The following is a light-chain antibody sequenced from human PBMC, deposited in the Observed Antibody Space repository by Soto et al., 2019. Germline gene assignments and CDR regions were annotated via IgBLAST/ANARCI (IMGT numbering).Light chain of an antibody. Sequence: QSVLTQPASVSGSPGQSITISCTGTSSDVGGYNYVSWYQQLPGKAPKLMIFEVSDRPSGVSNRFSGSKSGNTASLTISGLQAEDEADYYCSSYRRSSTPGWVFGGGTKLTVL. CDR3: SSYRRSSTPGWV. CDR1: SSDVGGYNY. J-gene: IGLJ3*02. V-gene: IGLV2-14*01. CDR2: EVS.